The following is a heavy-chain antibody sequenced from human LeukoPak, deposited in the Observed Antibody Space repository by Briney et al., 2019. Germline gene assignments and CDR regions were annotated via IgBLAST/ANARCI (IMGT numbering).Heavy chain of an antibody. CDR3: ARGSGSYSFNLLGFDP. V-gene: IGHV3-48*01. CDR2: ISSSSSTI. CDR1: GFTFSSYS. D-gene: IGHD1-26*01. Sequence: GGSLRLSCAASGFTFSSYSVNWVRQAPGKGLEWVSYISSSSSTIYYADSVKGRFTISRDNAKNSLYLQMNSLRAEDTAVYYCARGSGSYSFNLLGFDPWGQGTLVTVSS. J-gene: IGHJ5*02.